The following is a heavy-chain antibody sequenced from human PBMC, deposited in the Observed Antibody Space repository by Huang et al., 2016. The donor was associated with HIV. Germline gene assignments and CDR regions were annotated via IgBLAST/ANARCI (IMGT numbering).Heavy chain of an antibody. J-gene: IGHJ4*02. CDR2: IKREGSSS. CDR1: GFTFSSYW. D-gene: IGHD3-22*01. V-gene: IGHV3-74*01. CDR3: VRDPRIQSWLNYFDY. Sequence: EVQLVESGGGLVQPGGSLRLSCAASGFTFSSYWRHWVRQAPGKGVVWVSRIKREGSSSGYADSVKGRFTISRDNAKNTLYLQMNSLRAEDTAVYYCVRDPRIQSWLNYFDYWGLGTLVSVSS.